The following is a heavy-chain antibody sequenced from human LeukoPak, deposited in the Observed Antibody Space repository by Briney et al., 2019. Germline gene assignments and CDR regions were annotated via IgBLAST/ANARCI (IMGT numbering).Heavy chain of an antibody. CDR2: ISGSGDRT. D-gene: IGHD3-10*01. CDR1: GFTFVSNA. J-gene: IGHJ4*02. Sequence: GGSLRLSCAAPGFTFVSNAMSWVRQAPGKGLEWVSAISGSGDRTHYADSVKGRFTVSRDTSKSTLFLQMNSLRAEDTAVYYCAKLLRGVVVPYFDYWGQGTLVTVSS. CDR3: AKLLRGVVVPYFDY. V-gene: IGHV3-23*01.